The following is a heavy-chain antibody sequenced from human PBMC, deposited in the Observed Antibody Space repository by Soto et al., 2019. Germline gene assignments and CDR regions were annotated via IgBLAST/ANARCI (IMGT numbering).Heavy chain of an antibody. V-gene: IGHV3-23*01. J-gene: IGHJ4*02. Sequence: GGSLRLSCAASGFTFSSYAMSWVRQAPGKGLEWVSAISGSGGSTDSVDSVKGRFTISRDNSKNTLFLQMNSLRAEDTAVYYCAEGPDSDYWGQGALVTVSS. CDR1: GFTFSSYA. CDR2: ISGSGGST. CDR3: AEGPDSDY.